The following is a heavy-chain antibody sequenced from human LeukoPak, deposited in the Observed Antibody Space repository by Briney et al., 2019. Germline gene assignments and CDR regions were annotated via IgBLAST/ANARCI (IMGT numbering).Heavy chain of an antibody. CDR3: ARAGPVRGVKIGAFDI. CDR1: GGSISTSNS. CDR2: IYHSGST. Sequence: SGTLSLTCAVSGGSISTSNSWSWVRQPPGKGLEWIGVIYHSGSTNYNPSIKSRVTISVDMSKKQFSLKLSSVTAADTAVYYCARAGPVRGVKIGAFDIWGQGTMVTVSS. D-gene: IGHD3-10*02. J-gene: IGHJ3*02. V-gene: IGHV4-4*02.